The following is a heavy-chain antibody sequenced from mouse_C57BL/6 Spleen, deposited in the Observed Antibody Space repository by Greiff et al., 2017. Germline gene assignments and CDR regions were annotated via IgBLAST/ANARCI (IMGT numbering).Heavy chain of an antibody. CDR2: ISYDGSN. V-gene: IGHV3-6*01. CDR3: ASDGYYY. J-gene: IGHJ3*01. CDR1: GYSITSGYY. Sequence: EVKLQESGPGLVKPSQSLSLTCSVTGYSITSGYYWNWIRQFPGNKLEWMGYISYDGSNNYNPSLKNRISITRDTSKNQFFLKLNSVTTEDTATYYCASDGYYYWGQGTLVTVSA. D-gene: IGHD2-3*01.